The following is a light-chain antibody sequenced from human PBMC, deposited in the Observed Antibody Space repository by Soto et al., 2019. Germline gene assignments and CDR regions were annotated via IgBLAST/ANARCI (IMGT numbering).Light chain of an antibody. V-gene: IGKV1-12*02. CDR1: QIIGSW. Sequence: DIQMTQSPSSVSASIGDRVTITCRASQIIGSWLAWYQQKPGKAPTLLIYAASSLQSGVPSRFSGSGSGTDFTLTITSLQAEDSATYYCQQANSSPFTFGPGTKVDI. CDR2: AAS. J-gene: IGKJ3*01. CDR3: QQANSSPFT.